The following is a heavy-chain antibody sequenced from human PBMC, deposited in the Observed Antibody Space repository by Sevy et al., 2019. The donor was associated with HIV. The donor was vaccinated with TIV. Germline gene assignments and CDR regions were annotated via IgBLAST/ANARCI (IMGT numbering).Heavy chain of an antibody. D-gene: IGHD1-1*01. CDR1: GFTFSSHT. Sequence: GGSLRLSCAASGFTFSSHTMNWVRQAPGKGLEWVSSISKRSSYIDYADSVKGRFTISRDDAKNSLNLQMNSLKFEDTAVYYCARNPVWDDGSTPIDYWGQGVLVTVSS. V-gene: IGHV3-21*01. CDR3: ARNPVWDDGSTPIDY. J-gene: IGHJ4*02. CDR2: ISKRSSYI.